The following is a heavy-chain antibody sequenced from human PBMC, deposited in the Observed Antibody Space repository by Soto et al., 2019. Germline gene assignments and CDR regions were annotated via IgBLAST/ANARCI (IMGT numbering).Heavy chain of an antibody. D-gene: IGHD2-2*01. CDR3: ARLCSSTKWDWFDS. CDR1: GGCFSGYY. CDR2: INHSGRT. Sequence: PSETLSLTCAVYGGCFSGYYWSWIRQPPGKGLEWIGEINHSGRTNYNPSLKSRVTLSVDTSKNQFSLTLSSVTAADTAVYYCARLCSSTKWDWFDSWGQGTLVTVSS. J-gene: IGHJ5*01. V-gene: IGHV4-34*01.